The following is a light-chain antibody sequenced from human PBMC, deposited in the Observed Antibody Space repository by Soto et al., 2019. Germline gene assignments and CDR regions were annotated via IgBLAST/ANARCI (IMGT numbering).Light chain of an antibody. CDR1: SGHSSYI. V-gene: IGLV4-60*03. Sequence: QLVLTQSSSASASLRSSVSLTCTLSSGHSSYIIAWHQQQPGKDPRYLMNVEGSGSYNKESGVPDRFSGSSSVADRYLTIYNLQSEDEADYYCETWESNTRVFGGGTKLTVL. CDR2: VEGSGSY. J-gene: IGLJ2*01. CDR3: ETWESNTRV.